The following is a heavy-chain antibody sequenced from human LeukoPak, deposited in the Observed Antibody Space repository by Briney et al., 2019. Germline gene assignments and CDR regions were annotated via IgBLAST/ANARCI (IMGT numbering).Heavy chain of an antibody. D-gene: IGHD6-19*01. CDR2: INTGNGNT. CDR3: ARVVKYRSGPLTDLLPYYFDS. V-gene: IGHV1-3*03. Sequence: ASVKVSCKASGYTFTSYGISWVRQAPGQRLEWMGWINTGNGNTKYSHEFQGRVTITRDTSASTAYMELSSLRSEDMAVYYCARVVKYRSGPLTDLLPYYFDSWGQGTLVTVFS. CDR1: GYTFTSYG. J-gene: IGHJ4*02.